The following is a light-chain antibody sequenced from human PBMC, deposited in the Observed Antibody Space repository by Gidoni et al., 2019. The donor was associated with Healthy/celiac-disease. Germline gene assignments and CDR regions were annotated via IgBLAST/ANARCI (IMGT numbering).Light chain of an antibody. CDR1: QSISSY. V-gene: IGKV1-39*01. CDR3: QQSYSTSSVT. CDR2: AAS. J-gene: IGKJ5*01. Sequence: DIQMTQSPSSLSASVGDRVTITCRASQSISSYLNWYQQKPGKAPKLLIYAASSLQSGVPSRFSGSGSGTDFTLTISSLQPEDFATYYCQQSYSTSSVTFXQXTRLEIK.